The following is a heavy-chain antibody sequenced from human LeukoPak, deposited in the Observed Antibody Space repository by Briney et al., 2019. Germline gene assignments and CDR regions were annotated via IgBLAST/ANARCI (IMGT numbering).Heavy chain of an antibody. J-gene: IGHJ4*02. CDR3: ARPVGLAAALDY. Sequence: GRSLRLSCAASGFPFSSFAMHWVGQAPGKGLEWVAVISYDGSNKYYADSVKGRFTISRDNSKNTLYLQMNSLRAEDTAVYYCARPVGLAAALDYWGQGTLVTVSS. V-gene: IGHV3-30-3*01. D-gene: IGHD6-13*01. CDR1: GFPFSSFA. CDR2: ISYDGSNK.